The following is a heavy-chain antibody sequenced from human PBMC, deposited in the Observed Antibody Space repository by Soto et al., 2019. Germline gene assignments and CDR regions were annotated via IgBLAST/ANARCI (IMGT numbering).Heavy chain of an antibody. D-gene: IGHD3-10*01. CDR1: GGSFSGYY. CDR2: INYSGST. CDR3: ARASVQYDSGTYEGGYYYFDY. Sequence: QVQLQQWGAGLLKPSETLSLTCAVYGGSFSGYYWTWIRQTPGKGLEWIGQINYSGSTSYNPSLKSRVFISIGTSHNQFSLELSSVTAADTAVYYCARASVQYDSGTYEGGYYYFDYWGQGTLVTVSS. V-gene: IGHV4-34*01. J-gene: IGHJ4*02.